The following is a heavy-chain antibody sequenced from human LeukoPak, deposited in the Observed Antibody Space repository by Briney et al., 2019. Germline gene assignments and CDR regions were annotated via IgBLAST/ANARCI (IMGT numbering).Heavy chain of an antibody. J-gene: IGHJ4*02. CDR2: INYSGST. CDR3: ARGDDYKSTLFDY. D-gene: IGHD5-12*01. Sequence: PSETLSLTCTVSGGSISSYYWNWIRQPPGKGLEWIGYINYSGSTNYNPSLKSRVTISVDTSKNQFSLKLSSATAADTAVYHCARGDDYKSTLFDYWGQGTLVTVSS. CDR1: GGSISSYY. V-gene: IGHV4-59*01.